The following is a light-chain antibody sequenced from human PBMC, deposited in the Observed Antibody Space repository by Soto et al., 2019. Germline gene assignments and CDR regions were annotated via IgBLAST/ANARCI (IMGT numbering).Light chain of an antibody. CDR3: QQRYSWPIT. CDR1: QTVSSNY. CDR2: DAS. V-gene: IGKV3D-20*02. Sequence: IVMTQSPDTLSLSPGERATLSCRASQTVSSNYLAWCQQRPGQAPRLLIYDASNRATGIPARFSGSGSGTDFTVTISSLEPEDFAVYYCQQRYSWPITFGQGTRLEIK. J-gene: IGKJ5*01.